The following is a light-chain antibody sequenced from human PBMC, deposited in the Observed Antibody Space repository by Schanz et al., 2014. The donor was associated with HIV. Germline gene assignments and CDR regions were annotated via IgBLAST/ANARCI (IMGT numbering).Light chain of an antibody. CDR3: QQANTFPPWT. Sequence: DIQMTQSPSSQSASVGDRVTITCRASQDIGNDLGWYQQKPGQAPKRLIYAASNLQSGVPSRFIGSGSGTELTLTISSLQPEDFATYYCQQANTFPPWTFGHGTKVEI. V-gene: IGKV1-17*01. CDR2: AAS. CDR1: QDIGND. J-gene: IGKJ1*01.